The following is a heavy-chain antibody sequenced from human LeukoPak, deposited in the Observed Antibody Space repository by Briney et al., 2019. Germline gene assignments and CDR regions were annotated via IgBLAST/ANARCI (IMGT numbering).Heavy chain of an antibody. Sequence: SGGSLRLSCAASGFTFSRSGMHWVRQAPGKGLEWVAVIWYDGSNKYYADSVKGRFTISRDNSKNTLYLQMNSLRAEDTAVYYCAKGLAGTGRGDYWGQGTLVTVSS. CDR1: GFTFSRSG. CDR3: AKGLAGTGRGDY. D-gene: IGHD6-19*01. J-gene: IGHJ4*02. CDR2: IWYDGSNK. V-gene: IGHV3-33*06.